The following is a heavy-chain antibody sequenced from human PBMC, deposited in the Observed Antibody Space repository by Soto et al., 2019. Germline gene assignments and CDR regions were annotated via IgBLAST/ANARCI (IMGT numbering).Heavy chain of an antibody. Sequence: ASVKVSSKASGYTFTGYYMHWVRQAPGQGLEWMGWINPNSGGTNYAQKFPGRVSMTRNTSITTVYMELNSLRSEDTAVYYCGGPLMTRLDSWGQGTLVTVSS. J-gene: IGHJ4*02. CDR2: INPNSGGT. V-gene: IGHV1-2*02. CDR1: GYTFTGYY. D-gene: IGHD2-21*02. CDR3: GGPLMTRLDS.